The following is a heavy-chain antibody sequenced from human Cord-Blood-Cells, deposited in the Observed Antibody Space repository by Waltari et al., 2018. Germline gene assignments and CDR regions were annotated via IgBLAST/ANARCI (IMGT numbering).Heavy chain of an antibody. V-gene: IGHV3-73*01. CDR1: GFTFSGSA. J-gene: IGHJ4*02. D-gene: IGHD2-8*01. Sequence: EVQLVESGGGLVQPGGSLKLSCAASGFTFSGSAMHWVRQASGKGLEWVGRIRRKANSYATAYAASVKGRFTISRDDSKNTADLQMNSLKTEDTAVYYCTRGNDYGDYWGQGTLVTVSS. CDR2: IRRKANSYAT. CDR3: TRGNDYGDY.